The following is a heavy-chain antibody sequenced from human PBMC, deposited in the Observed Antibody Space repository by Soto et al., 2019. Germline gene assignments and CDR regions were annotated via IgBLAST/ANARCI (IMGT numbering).Heavy chain of an antibody. Sequence: QVQLVESGGGLVKPGGSLRLSCAASGFTISDYYMSRIRQAPGKGLEWVSYISSSSSYTNYADSVKGRFTISRDNAKNSLYLQMNSLRAEDTAVYYCARGALAVTHHPHFDYWGQGTLVTVSS. CDR3: ARGALAVTHHPHFDY. CDR2: ISSSSSYT. J-gene: IGHJ4*02. D-gene: IGHD4-17*01. V-gene: IGHV3-11*06. CDR1: GFTISDYY.